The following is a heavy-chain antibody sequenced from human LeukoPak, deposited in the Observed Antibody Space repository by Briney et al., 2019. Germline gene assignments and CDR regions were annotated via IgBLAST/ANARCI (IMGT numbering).Heavy chain of an antibody. V-gene: IGHV3-48*02. CDR2: ISSSSTI. J-gene: IGHJ4*02. D-gene: IGHD6-25*01. CDR1: GFTFNLYS. Sequence: PGGSLRLSCAASGFTFNLYSMNWVRQAPGKGLEWVSYISSSSTIYYADSVKGRFTISRDNAKNSLYLQMNSLRDEDTAVYYCARDLSATYYFDFWGQGTPVTVSS. CDR3: ARDLSATYYFDF.